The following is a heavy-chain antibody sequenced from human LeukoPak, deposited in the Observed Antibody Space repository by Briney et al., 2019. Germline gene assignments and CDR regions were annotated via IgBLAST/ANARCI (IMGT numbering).Heavy chain of an antibody. J-gene: IGHJ4*02. D-gene: IGHD4-11*01. CDR3: ARTIGTPYSNCVE. V-gene: IGHV4-59*01. CDR1: GGSISSYY. Sequence: SETLSLTCTVSGGSISSYYWSWIRQPPGKGLEWIGYIYYSGSTNYNPSLKSRVTISVDTSKNQFSLKLSSVTAADTAIYYCARTIGTPYSNCVEWGQGALVTVSS. CDR2: IYYSGST.